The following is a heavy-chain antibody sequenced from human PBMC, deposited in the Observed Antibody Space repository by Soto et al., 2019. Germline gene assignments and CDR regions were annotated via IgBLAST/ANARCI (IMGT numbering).Heavy chain of an antibody. D-gene: IGHD1-26*01. Sequence: GGSLRLSCAASGFTFSSYGMHWVRQAPGKGLEWVAVIWYDGSNKYYADSVKGRFPISRDNSKNTLYLQMNSLRAEDTAVYYCARVVLGAHYFDYWGQGTLVTVSS. CDR2: IWYDGSNK. V-gene: IGHV3-33*01. CDR3: ARVVLGAHYFDY. J-gene: IGHJ4*02. CDR1: GFTFSSYG.